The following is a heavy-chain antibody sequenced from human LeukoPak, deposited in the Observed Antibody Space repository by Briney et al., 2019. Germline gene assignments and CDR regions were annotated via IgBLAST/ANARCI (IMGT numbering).Heavy chain of an antibody. Sequence: SSETPSLTCTVSGGSVSSSSYYWGWIRQPPGKGLEWIGRIYYSGSTYYNPSLNSRLAISVDTSKNQFSLKLSSVTAADTAVYYCARHTGSNWSFDYWGQGTLVTVSS. V-gene: IGHV4-39*01. CDR1: GGSVSSSSYY. CDR2: IYYSGST. J-gene: IGHJ4*02. CDR3: ARHTGSNWSFDY. D-gene: IGHD6-13*01.